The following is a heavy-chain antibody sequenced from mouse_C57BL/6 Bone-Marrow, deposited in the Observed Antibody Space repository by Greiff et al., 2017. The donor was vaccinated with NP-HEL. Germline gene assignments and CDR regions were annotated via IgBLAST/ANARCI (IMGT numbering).Heavy chain of an antibody. CDR3: ARSGYYLGAY. CDR2: IYPGDGDT. D-gene: IGHD1-1*01. CDR1: GYAFSSSW. V-gene: IGHV1-82*01. Sequence: VQLQQSGPELVKPGASVKISCKASGYAFSSSWMNWVKQRPGKGLECIGRIYPGDGDTNYNGKFKGKATLTADKSSSTAYMQLSSLTYEDSAVYYCARSGYYLGAYWGQGTLVTVSA. J-gene: IGHJ3*01.